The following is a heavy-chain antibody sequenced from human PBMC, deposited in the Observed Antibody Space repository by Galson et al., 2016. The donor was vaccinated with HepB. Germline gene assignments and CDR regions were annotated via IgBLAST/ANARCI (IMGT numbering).Heavy chain of an antibody. J-gene: IGHJ4*02. CDR1: GYTFSDYD. Sequence: SVKVSCKASGYTFSDYDINWVRQAPGQGLEWMGWMSPSTGNTGYAQKFADRVVMTADTSARTAYVELSGLTSDDTAPYYCARYFNPFDYWGQGTLLVVSS. V-gene: IGHV1-8*02. D-gene: IGHD2/OR15-2a*01. CDR2: MSPSTGNT. CDR3: ARYFNPFDY.